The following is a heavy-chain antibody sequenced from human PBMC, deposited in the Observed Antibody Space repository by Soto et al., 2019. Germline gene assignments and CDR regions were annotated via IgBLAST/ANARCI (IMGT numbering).Heavy chain of an antibody. CDR2: ISGSGGST. Sequence: GGSLRLSCAASGFTFSSYAMSWVRQAPGKGLEWVSAISGSGGSTYYADSVKGRFTISRDNSKNTLYLQMNSLRAEDTAVYYCAKGRPMVRGVIIELYFDYWGQGTLVTVSS. J-gene: IGHJ4*02. CDR1: GFTFSSYA. CDR3: AKGRPMVRGVIIELYFDY. D-gene: IGHD3-10*01. V-gene: IGHV3-23*01.